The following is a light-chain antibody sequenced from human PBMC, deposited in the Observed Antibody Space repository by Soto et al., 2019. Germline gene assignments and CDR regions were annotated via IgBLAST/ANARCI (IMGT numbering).Light chain of an antibody. V-gene: IGKV3-15*01. CDR1: QSVNTN. Sequence: ENVMTQSPATLSVSPGERATLSCRASQSVNTNLAWYQQKPGQAPRLLIYGASTRATGVPARFSGSGSGTEFTLTISSLQSEDFAVYYCQQYNNWPPWTFGQGTKVEIK. J-gene: IGKJ1*01. CDR2: GAS. CDR3: QQYNNWPPWT.